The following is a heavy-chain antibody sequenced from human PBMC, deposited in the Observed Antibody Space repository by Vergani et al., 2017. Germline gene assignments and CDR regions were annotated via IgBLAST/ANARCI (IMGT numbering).Heavy chain of an antibody. V-gene: IGHV4-39*07. J-gene: IGHJ4*02. Sequence: QLQLQESGPGLVKPSETLYLTGTVFGGPISTSSYYWGSIRQPPGKCVGWIGVINHSGRTNYNPSLKSRFTISVDTAKNQLSLKLSSVTAADTAVYYCARRRLRPGAYYFDYWGQGTLVTVSS. CDR1: GGPISTSSYY. CDR2: INHSGRT. CDR3: ARRRLRPGAYYFDY. D-gene: IGHD4/OR15-4a*01.